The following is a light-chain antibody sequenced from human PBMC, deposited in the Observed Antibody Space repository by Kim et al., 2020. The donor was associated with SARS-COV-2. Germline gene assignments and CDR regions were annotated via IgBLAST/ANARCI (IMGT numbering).Light chain of an antibody. J-gene: IGLJ2*01. CDR1: SLRSYY. V-gene: IGLV3-19*01. CDR2: GKN. CDR3: NSRDTNDIVL. Sequence: SSELTQDPAVSVALGQTVRITCQGDSLRSYYATWYQQKPGQAPILLIYGKNNRPSGIPDRFSGSSSGNTASLTITGTQAGEEADYYCNSRDTNDIVLFGGGTKLTVL.